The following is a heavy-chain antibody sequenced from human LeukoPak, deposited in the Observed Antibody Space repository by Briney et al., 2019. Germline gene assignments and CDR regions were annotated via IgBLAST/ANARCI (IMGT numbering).Heavy chain of an antibody. D-gene: IGHD6-19*01. CDR2: INHSGST. Sequence: PSETLSLTCAVYGGSFSGYYWSWIRQPPGKGLEWIGEINHSGSTNYNPSLKSRVTISVDTSKNQFSLKLSSVTAADTAVYYCAREVYSSGWYGTSDYWGQGTLVTVSS. CDR3: AREVYSSGWYGTSDY. V-gene: IGHV4-34*01. CDR1: GGSFSGYY. J-gene: IGHJ4*02.